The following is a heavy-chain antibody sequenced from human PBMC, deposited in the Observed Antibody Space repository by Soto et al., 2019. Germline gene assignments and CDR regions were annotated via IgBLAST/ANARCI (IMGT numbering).Heavy chain of an antibody. V-gene: IGHV1-8*01. J-gene: IGHJ5*02. CDR3: ARPYYDSSGPGSRFDP. CDR1: GYTFTSYD. CDR2: MNPNSGNT. D-gene: IGHD3-22*01. Sequence: ASVEVSCKASGYTFTSYDINWVRQATGQGLEWMGWMNPNSGNTGYAQKFQGRVTMTRNTSISTAYMELSSLRSEDTAVYYCARPYYDSSGPGSRFDPWGQGTLVTVSS.